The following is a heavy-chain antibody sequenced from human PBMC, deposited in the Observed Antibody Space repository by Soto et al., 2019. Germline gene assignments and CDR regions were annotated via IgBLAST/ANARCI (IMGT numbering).Heavy chain of an antibody. V-gene: IGHV1-8*01. CDR2: MNPNSGNT. CDR1: GYTFPSYD. J-gene: IGHJ4*02. D-gene: IGHD6-6*01. Sequence: ASVKVSCQASGYTFPSYDINWVRQATGQGLEWMGWMNPNSGNTGYTHKFQGRVTMTRNISISTAYMELSNLRSEDTGVYYCARWGANSSTDYWGQGTLVTVSS. CDR3: ARWGANSSTDY.